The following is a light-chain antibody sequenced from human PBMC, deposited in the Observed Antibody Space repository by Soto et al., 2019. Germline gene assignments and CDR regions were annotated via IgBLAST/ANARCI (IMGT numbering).Light chain of an antibody. CDR3: AAWDASLSAWV. V-gene: IGLV1-47*01. CDR1: SSNIGRNY. CDR2: RNN. J-gene: IGLJ3*02. Sequence: QSVLTQPPSASGTPGQRVTISCSGSSSNIGRNYVYWYQQVPGTAPKLLISRNNQRPSGVPDRFSGSNSGTSASLAITGPRSDDEADYYYAAWDASLSAWVFGGGTKVTVL.